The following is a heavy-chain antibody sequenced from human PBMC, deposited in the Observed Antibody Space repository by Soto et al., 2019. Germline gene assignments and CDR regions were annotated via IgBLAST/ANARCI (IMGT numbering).Heavy chain of an antibody. Sequence: SGTMSLTRAACGYCVSSGYYWGWLRQHPGKGLEWIGSIYHGGSTYYNPSLNSRVTLSIDMANNHVSLILNSVTAADTAVYYCARVGPWVPYYYDSSPYTFENWFDPWGQGTLVTLSS. V-gene: IGHV4-38-2*01. CDR1: GYCVSSGYY. J-gene: IGHJ5*02. CDR3: ARVGPWVPYYYDSSPYTFENWFDP. D-gene: IGHD3-22*01. CDR2: IYHGGST.